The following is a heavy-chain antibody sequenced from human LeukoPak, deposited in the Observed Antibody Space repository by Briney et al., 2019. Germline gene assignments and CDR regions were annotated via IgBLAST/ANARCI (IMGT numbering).Heavy chain of an antibody. CDR3: ARGGPSYYYDSSGYYYLDY. V-gene: IGHV1-3*01. CDR1: GYTFTSYA. Sequence: ASVKVSCKASGYTFTSYAMRWVRQAPGQRLEWMGWINAGNGNTKYSQKFQGRVTITRDTSASTAYMELSSPRSEDTAVYYCARGGPSYYYDSSGYYYLDYWGQGTLVTVSS. CDR2: INAGNGNT. D-gene: IGHD3-22*01. J-gene: IGHJ4*02.